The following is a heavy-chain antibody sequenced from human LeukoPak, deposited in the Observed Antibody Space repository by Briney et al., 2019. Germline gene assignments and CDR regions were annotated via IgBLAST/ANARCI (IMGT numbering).Heavy chain of an antibody. D-gene: IGHD3-22*01. CDR1: GYTFTSYG. Sequence: ASVKVSCKASGYTFTSYGISWVRQAPGQGLEWMGWISAYNGYTNYAQKLQGRVTMTTDTSTSTAYMALRSLRSDDTAVYYCARSDSSGYSEYFQHWGQGTLVTVSS. CDR2: ISAYNGYT. CDR3: ARSDSSGYSEYFQH. J-gene: IGHJ1*01. V-gene: IGHV1-18*01.